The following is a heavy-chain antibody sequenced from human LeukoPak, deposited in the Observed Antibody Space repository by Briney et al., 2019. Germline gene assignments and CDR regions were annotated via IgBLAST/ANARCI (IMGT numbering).Heavy chain of an antibody. CDR2: IYHIGST. Sequence: SETLSLTCGLSGFSISRSYYWAGIRQPPGKGLEWIGTIYHIGSTYYSPSLGSRVTMSVDTSKNEFSLNLKSVTAADTAVYYCARAGWIITSGIDYWGQGALVTVSS. CDR3: ARAGWIITSGIDY. CDR1: GFSISRSYY. J-gene: IGHJ4*02. D-gene: IGHD3-10*01. V-gene: IGHV4-38-2*01.